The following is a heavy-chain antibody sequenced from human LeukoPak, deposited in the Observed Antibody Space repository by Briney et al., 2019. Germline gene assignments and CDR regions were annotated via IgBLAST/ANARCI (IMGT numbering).Heavy chain of an antibody. Sequence: SETLSLTCTVSGYSISSGYYWGWIRQPPGKGLEWIGSIYHSGSTYYNPSLKSRVTISVDTSKNQFSLKLSSVTAADTAVYYCARPRAHDYGDYDYWGQGTLVTVSS. J-gene: IGHJ4*02. CDR1: GYSISSGYY. D-gene: IGHD4-17*01. CDR3: ARPRAHDYGDYDY. CDR2: IYHSGST. V-gene: IGHV4-38-2*02.